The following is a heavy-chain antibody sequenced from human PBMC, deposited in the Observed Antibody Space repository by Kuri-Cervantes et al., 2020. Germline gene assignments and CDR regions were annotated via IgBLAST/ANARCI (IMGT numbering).Heavy chain of an antibody. J-gene: IGHJ6*03. Sequence: ASVKVSCKASGYTFTGYYMHWVRQAPGQGLEWMGWINPNSGGTNYAQKFQGWVTMTRDTSISTAYMELSRLRSDDTAVYYGAREGRGGNYYMDVWGKGTTVTVSS. CDR1: GYTFTGYY. CDR3: AREGRGGNYYMDV. CDR2: INPNSGGT. V-gene: IGHV1-2*04.